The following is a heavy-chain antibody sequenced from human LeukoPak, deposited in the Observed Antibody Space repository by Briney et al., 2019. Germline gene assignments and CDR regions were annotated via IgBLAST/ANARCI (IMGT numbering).Heavy chain of an antibody. J-gene: IGHJ4*02. D-gene: IGHD6-19*01. V-gene: IGHV1-18*01. Sequence: VASVKVSCKASGYTFINHGISWVRQAPGQGLEWMGWTSTYNTNYIQKLQGRVTMTTDTSTGTAYMELRGLRSDDTAVYYCAKGSSGWSLDYWGQGTLVTVSS. CDR1: GYTFINHG. CDR3: AKGSSGWSLDY. CDR2: TSTYNT.